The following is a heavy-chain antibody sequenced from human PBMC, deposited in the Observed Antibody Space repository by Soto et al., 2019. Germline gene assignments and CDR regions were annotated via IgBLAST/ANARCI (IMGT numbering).Heavy chain of an antibody. Sequence: SETLSLTCAVSSASIGTTYWWSWVRQPPGKGLEWIGEIYDSGRTNYNPSLKSRVTISVDTSKNQFSLQLTSLTAADTAMYYCTRANWYSEYWGQGTLVTVSS. V-gene: IGHV4-4*02. CDR3: TRANWYSEY. D-gene: IGHD2-8*01. J-gene: IGHJ4*02. CDR1: SASIGTTYW. CDR2: IYDSGRT.